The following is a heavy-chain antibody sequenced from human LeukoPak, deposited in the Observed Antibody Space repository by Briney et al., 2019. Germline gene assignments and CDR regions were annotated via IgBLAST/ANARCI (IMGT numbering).Heavy chain of an antibody. Sequence: GGSLRLSCAASGFIFSNYGMHWVRQAPGKRLEWVAVIWNDGSETFHADSVKGRFRIARDNSKNTLYLQMNSLRAEDTAVYFCARDMGRAWYGPPDYWGQGTLVTGSS. D-gene: IGHD6-13*01. CDR2: IWNDGSET. CDR1: GFIFSNYG. J-gene: IGHJ4*02. CDR3: ARDMGRAWYGPPDY. V-gene: IGHV3-33*01.